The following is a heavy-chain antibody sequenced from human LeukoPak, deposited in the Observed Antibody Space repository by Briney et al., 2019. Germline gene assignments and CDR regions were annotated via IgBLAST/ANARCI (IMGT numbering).Heavy chain of an antibody. J-gene: IGHJ4*02. Sequence: PGGSLRLSCAASGFTFSSYGMHWVRQAPGKGLEWVAVISYDGSNKYYADSVKGRFTISRDNSKNTLYLQMNSLRAEDTAIYYCARDLGSYSSGWYMGFDYWGQGTLVTVSS. D-gene: IGHD6-19*01. CDR2: ISYDGSNK. V-gene: IGHV3-30*03. CDR1: GFTFSSYG. CDR3: ARDLGSYSSGWYMGFDY.